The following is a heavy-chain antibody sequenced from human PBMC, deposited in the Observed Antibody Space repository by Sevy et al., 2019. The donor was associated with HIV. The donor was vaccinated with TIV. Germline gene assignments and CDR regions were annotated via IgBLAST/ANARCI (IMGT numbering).Heavy chain of an antibody. CDR3: ARTLTAASWDAFDI. Sequence: GGSLRLSCTASGFTLSSYAMHWVRQAPGKGLEWVAVISYDGSNKYYADSVKGRFTISRDNSKNTLYLQMNSLRAEDTAVYYCARTLTAASWDAFDIWGQGTMVTVSS. CDR1: GFTLSSYA. CDR2: ISYDGSNK. J-gene: IGHJ3*02. V-gene: IGHV3-30-3*01. D-gene: IGHD2-21*02.